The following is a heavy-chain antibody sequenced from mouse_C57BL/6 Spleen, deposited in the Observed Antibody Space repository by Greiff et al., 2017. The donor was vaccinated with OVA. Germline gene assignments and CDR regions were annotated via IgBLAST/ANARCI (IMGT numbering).Heavy chain of an antibody. CDR2: IYPSDSET. J-gene: IGHJ1*03. V-gene: IGHV1-61*01. CDR1: GYTFTSYW. D-gene: IGHD5-2*01. CDR3: ARGEYPLWYFDV. Sequence: QVQLKQPGAELVRPGSSVKLSCKASGYTFTSYWMDWVKQRPGQGLEWIGNIYPSDSETHYNQKFKDKATLTVDKSSSTAYMQLSSLTSEDSAVYYCARGEYPLWYFDVWGTGTTVTVSS.